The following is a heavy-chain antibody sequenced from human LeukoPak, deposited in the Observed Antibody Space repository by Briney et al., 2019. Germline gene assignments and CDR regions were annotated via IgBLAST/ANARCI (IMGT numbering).Heavy chain of an antibody. V-gene: IGHV5-51*01. CDR2: IYPGDSET. CDR1: GFSFTSYW. D-gene: IGHD2-8*01. J-gene: IGHJ4*02. Sequence: GESLKISCKGSGFSFTSYWIAWVRQMPGKGLEWMGIIYPGDSETRYNPAFQGQVTISADKSNTTAYLQWSSLKASDTAIYYCTRRQWTAYAIGDYWGQETLVTVSS. CDR3: TRRQWTAYAIGDY.